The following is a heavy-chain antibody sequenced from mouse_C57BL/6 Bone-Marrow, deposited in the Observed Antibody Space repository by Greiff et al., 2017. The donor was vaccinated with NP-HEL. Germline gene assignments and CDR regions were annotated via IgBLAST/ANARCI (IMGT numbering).Heavy chain of an antibody. J-gene: IGHJ4*01. V-gene: IGHV3-8*01. Sequence: EVKVEESGPGLAKPSQTLSLTCSVTGYSITSDYWNWIRKFPGHKLEYMGYISYSGSTYYNPSLKSRISITRDTSKNQYYLQLNSVTTDDTATYYCARSPLWLRRNYYAMDYWGQGTSVTVSS. CDR3: ARSPLWLRRNYYAMDY. CDR2: ISYSGST. CDR1: GYSITSDY. D-gene: IGHD2-2*01.